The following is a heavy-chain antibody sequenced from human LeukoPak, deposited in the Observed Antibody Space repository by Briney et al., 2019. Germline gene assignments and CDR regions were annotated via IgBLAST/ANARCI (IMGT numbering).Heavy chain of an antibody. D-gene: IGHD1-26*01. Sequence: GGSLRLSCAASGFTFYSYAMNWVRQAPGKGLEWVSTFSGSGGSTYYADSVKGRFTISRDNSKNTLYLQMNSLRAEDTAVYYCAKGGWDLLGHFDYWGQGTLVTVSS. J-gene: IGHJ4*02. CDR3: AKGGWDLLGHFDY. CDR1: GFTFYSYA. V-gene: IGHV3-23*01. CDR2: FSGSGGST.